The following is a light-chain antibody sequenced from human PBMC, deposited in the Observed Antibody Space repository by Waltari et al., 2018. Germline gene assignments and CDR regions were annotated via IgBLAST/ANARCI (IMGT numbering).Light chain of an antibody. CDR1: SLRSYY. J-gene: IGLJ2*01. V-gene: IGLV3-19*01. CDR3: NSRDSSGNHLL. CDR2: GKN. Sequence: SSELTQDPAVSVALGQTVRITCQGDSLRSYYASWYQQKPGQAPVLVIYGKNNRPSGIPDRFSGSSSGNTASLNITGAQVEDEADYYCNSRDSSGNHLLFGGGTKLTVL.